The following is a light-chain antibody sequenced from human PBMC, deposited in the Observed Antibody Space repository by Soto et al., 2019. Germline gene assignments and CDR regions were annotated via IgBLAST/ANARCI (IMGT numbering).Light chain of an antibody. CDR1: SNDIGDYNY. V-gene: IGLV2-14*03. CDR3: SSYTSNTTPV. J-gene: IGLJ1*01. Sequence: QSALTQPASVSGSPGQSITISCAGSSNDIGDYNYVSWYQQHPGKAPKLILYDVSNRPSGVSNRFSGSKSGNTASLTISGLQAEDEADYYCSSYTSNTTPVFGTGTKVTVL. CDR2: DVS.